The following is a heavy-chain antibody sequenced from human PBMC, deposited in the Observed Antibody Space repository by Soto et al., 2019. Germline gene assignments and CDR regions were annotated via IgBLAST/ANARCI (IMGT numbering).Heavy chain of an antibody. D-gene: IGHD2-2*01. V-gene: IGHV3-73*01. J-gene: IGHJ6*02. CDR3: TRDNIVVVPAATTYYYYGMDV. CDR2: IRSKANSYAT. Sequence: QTGGALRLSCAASGFTFSGAAMHWVRQASGKGLEWVGRIRSKANSYATAYAASVKGRFTISRDDSKNTAYLQMNSLKTEDTAVYYCTRDNIVVVPAATTYYYYGMDVWGQGTTVTVSS. CDR1: GFTFSGAA.